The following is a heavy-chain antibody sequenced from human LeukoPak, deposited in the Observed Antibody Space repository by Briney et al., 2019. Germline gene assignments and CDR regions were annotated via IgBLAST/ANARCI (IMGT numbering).Heavy chain of an antibody. J-gene: IGHJ4*02. CDR2: ISSSGSTI. D-gene: IGHD3-9*01. Sequence: GGSLRLSCAASGFTFSSYEMNWVRQAPGKVLEWVSYISSSGSTIYYADSVKGRFTISRDNAKNSLYLQMNSLRAEDTAVYYCARGIRYFDWSVDYWGQGTLVTVSS. CDR3: ARGIRYFDWSVDY. V-gene: IGHV3-48*03. CDR1: GFTFSSYE.